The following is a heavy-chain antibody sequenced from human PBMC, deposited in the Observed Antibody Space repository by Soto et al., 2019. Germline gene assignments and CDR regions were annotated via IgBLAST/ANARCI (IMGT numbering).Heavy chain of an antibody. CDR1: GYTFTSYD. CDR3: ARGPLRGGSRIPNWFDP. V-gene: IGHV1-8*01. Sequence: QVQLVQSGAEVKKPGASVKVSCKASGYTFTSYDINWVRQATGQGLEWMGWMNPNSGNTGYAQKFQGRGNMTRNTSISTAYMHLSSLRSEDTAVYYCARGPLRGGSRIPNWFDPWGQGTLVTVSS. J-gene: IGHJ5*02. CDR2: MNPNSGNT.